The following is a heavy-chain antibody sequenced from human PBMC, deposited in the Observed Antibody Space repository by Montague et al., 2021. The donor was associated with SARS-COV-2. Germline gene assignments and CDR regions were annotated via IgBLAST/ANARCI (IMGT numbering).Heavy chain of an antibody. D-gene: IGHD3-9*01. CDR3: ARIPAPHYDILTGYYLIPYFDY. Sequence: SLRLSCAASGFIFSDYYMSWIRQAPGKGLEWVSYISSSGSTIYYADSVKGRFTISRDNAKNSLYLQMNSLRAEDTAVYYCARIPAPHYDILTGYYLIPYFDYWGQGTLVTVSS. V-gene: IGHV3-11*01. CDR2: ISSSGSTI. J-gene: IGHJ4*02. CDR1: GFIFSDYY.